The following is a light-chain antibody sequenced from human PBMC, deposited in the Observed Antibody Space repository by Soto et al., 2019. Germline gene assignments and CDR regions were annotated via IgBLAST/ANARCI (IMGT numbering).Light chain of an antibody. CDR2: AAS. V-gene: IGKV1-39*01. J-gene: IGKJ2*01. CDR1: QNIRNY. CDR3: QQIHSTSSYT. Sequence: DIQMTQSPSSLSASVGDRGTITCRASQNIRNYLNWYQQRPGKTPNLLVYAASNLRGGVPSRFSGSGSVTVFTLTINSLQPEDFATYYCQQIHSTSSYTFGQGTRVDIK.